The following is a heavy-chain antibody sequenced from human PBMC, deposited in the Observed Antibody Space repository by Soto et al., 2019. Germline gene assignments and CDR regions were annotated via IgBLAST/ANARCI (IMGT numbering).Heavy chain of an antibody. CDR2: ISHSDHST. CDR1: GFPFSRCA. Sequence: EVQLLESGGGLVQPGGSLRLSCAASGFPFSRCAMNWVRQAPGKGLEWVSTISHSDHSTYYADSVKSRFTVSRDNSENQLYLQMNSLRAEETAIYYCAKRGGDSGWAEFDSWGQGTMVSVS. CDR3: AKRGGDSGWAEFDS. V-gene: IGHV3-23*01. D-gene: IGHD6-19*01. J-gene: IGHJ4*02.